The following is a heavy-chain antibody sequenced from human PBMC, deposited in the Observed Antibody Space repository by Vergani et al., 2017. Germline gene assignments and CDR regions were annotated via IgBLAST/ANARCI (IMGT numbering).Heavy chain of an antibody. CDR3: ARGGSGSFGYFDY. V-gene: IGHV1-2*02. CDR2: INPHSGVT. D-gene: IGHD1-26*01. Sequence: QVQLVQSGAEVKKPGASVKVSCKASGYTFTGYFMHWVRQAPGQGPQWMGWINPHSGVTNYAQKFQGRVTMTRDTSISTAYMEMSRLRSDDTAVYYCARGGSGSFGYFDYWGQGTLVTVSS. CDR1: GYTFTGYF. J-gene: IGHJ4*02.